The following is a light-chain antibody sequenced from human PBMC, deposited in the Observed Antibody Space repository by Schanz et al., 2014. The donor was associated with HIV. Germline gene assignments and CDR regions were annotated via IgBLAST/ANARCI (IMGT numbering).Light chain of an antibody. CDR1: SSDVGGYNY. CDR3: SSYAGSTV. Sequence: QSALTQPPSASGSPGQSVTISCTGTSSDVGGYNYVSWYQQHPGKAPKLMIYEVSKRPSGVPDRFSGSKSGSAASLTISGLQAEDEADYYCSSYAGSTVFGGGTKLTVL. V-gene: IGLV2-8*01. J-gene: IGLJ2*01. CDR2: EVS.